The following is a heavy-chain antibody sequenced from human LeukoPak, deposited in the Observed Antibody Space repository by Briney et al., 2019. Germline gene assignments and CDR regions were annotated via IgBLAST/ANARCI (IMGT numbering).Heavy chain of an antibody. Sequence: SETLSLTCTVSGGSISSYYCSWIRQPARKGLEWIGRIYTSGSTNHNPSLKSRVTMSVDTSKNQFSLKLSSVPAADTAVHYCARDLGGDYYDSSGYYLEIPNNWFDPWGQGTLVTVSS. CDR3: ARDLGGDYYDSSGYYLEIPNNWFDP. V-gene: IGHV4-4*07. D-gene: IGHD3-22*01. CDR2: IYTSGST. J-gene: IGHJ5*02. CDR1: GGSISSYY.